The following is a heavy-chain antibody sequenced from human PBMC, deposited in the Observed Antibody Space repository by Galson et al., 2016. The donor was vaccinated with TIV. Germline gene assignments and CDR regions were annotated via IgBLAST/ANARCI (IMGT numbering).Heavy chain of an antibody. CDR3: ARDMGGYFQRHKFDY. D-gene: IGHD1-26*01. CDR1: GITFSMYA. CDR2: ISYDGSNK. Sequence: SLRLSCAASGITFSMYALHWVRQAPGKGLEWVALISYDGSNKDYADSVKGRFTISRDNSKNTLYLHMSSRRAEDTAVYYCARDMGGYFQRHKFDYWGQGTLVTVSS. J-gene: IGHJ4*02. V-gene: IGHV3-30*04.